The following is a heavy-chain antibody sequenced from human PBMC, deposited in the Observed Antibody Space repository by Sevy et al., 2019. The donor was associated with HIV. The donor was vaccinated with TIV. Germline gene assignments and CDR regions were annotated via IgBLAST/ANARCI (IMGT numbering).Heavy chain of an antibody. Sequence: LSLTCAASGFTFSSYAMHWVRQAPGKGLEWVAVISYDGSNKYYADSVKGRFTISRDNSKNTLYLQMNSLRAEDTAVYYCARVSGSSWDYWGQGTLVTVSS. V-gene: IGHV3-30-3*01. D-gene: IGHD6-13*01. CDR3: ARVSGSSWDY. CDR2: ISYDGSNK. J-gene: IGHJ4*02. CDR1: GFTFSSYA.